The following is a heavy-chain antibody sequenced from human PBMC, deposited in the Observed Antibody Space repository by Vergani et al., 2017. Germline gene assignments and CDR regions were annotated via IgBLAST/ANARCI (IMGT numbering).Heavy chain of an antibody. D-gene: IGHD3-3*01. Sequence: QVQLVQSGAEVKKPGASVKVSCKASGYTFTSYGISWVRQAPGQGLEWTGWISAYNGNTNYAQKLQGRVTLTTDTSTSTAYMELRSLRSDDTAVYYCARDPTYDFWSGSGATFDPWGQGTLVTVSS. CDR3: ARDPTYDFWSGSGATFDP. CDR1: GYTFTSYG. V-gene: IGHV1-18*04. J-gene: IGHJ5*02. CDR2: ISAYNGNT.